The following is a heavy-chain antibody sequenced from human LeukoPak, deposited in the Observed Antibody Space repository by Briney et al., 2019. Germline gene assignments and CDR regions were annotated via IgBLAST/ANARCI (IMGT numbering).Heavy chain of an antibody. CDR1: GFTVSSNY. Sequence: GGSLRPSCAASGFTVSSNYMSWVRQAPGKGLEWVSVIYSGGSTYYADSVKGRFTISRDNSKNTLYLQMNSLRAEDTAVYYCARALYDFWSGYILHYWGQGTLVTVSS. CDR3: ARALYDFWSGYILHY. J-gene: IGHJ4*02. D-gene: IGHD3-3*01. V-gene: IGHV3-66*02. CDR2: IYSGGST.